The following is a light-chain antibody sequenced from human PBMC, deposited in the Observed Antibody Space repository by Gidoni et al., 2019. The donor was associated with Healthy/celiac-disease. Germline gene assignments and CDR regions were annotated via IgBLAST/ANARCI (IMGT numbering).Light chain of an antibody. J-gene: IGKJ1*01. CDR2: GAS. V-gene: IGKV3-15*01. CDR3: QQYNNWPKT. CDR1: QSISSN. Sequence: DILMTQSPSTLSASPGERATLSCRASQSISSNLAWYQQKPGQAPRLLIYGASTRDTGIPARFSGSGSGTDFTLTISSLQSEDFAVYCCQQYNNWPKTFGQGTKVEIK.